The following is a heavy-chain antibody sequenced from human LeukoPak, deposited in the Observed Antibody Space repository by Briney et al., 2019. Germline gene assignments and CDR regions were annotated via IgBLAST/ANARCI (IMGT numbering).Heavy chain of an antibody. CDR3: ARDLYCGGDCYSGFDY. V-gene: IGHV1-8*01. Sequence: ASVKVSCKASGYTFTSYDINWVRQATGQGLEWMGWMNPNSGNTGYAQKFQGRVTMTRDTSTSTVYMELSSLRSEDTAVYYCARDLYCGGDCYSGFDYWGQGTLVTVSS. CDR2: MNPNSGNT. D-gene: IGHD2-21*02. CDR1: GYTFTSYD. J-gene: IGHJ4*02.